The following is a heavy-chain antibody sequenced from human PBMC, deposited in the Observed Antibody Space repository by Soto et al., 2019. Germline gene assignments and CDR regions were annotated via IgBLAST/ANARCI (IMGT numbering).Heavy chain of an antibody. V-gene: IGHV1-69*13. CDR2: IIPIFGTA. J-gene: IGHJ6*02. CDR3: ARAKQVATTANYYYYYYGMDV. CDR1: GCTFSSYA. Sequence: SVKVSCKASGCTFSSYASSWVRQAPGQGLEWMGGIIPIFGTANYAQKFQGRVTITADESTSTAYMELSSLRSEDTAVYYCARAKQVATTANYYYYYYGMDVWGQGTTVTVSS. D-gene: IGHD5-12*01.